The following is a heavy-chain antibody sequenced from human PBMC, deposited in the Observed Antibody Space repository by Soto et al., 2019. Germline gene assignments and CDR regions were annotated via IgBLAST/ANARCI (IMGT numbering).Heavy chain of an antibody. J-gene: IGHJ6*03. D-gene: IGHD6-13*01. V-gene: IGHV4-34*01. Sequence: QVQLQQWGAGLLKPSETLSLTCAVYGGSFSGYYWSWIRQPPGKGLEWIGEINHSGSTNYNPSLKSLVSISVDTSKIPVCLKLSYVTAADTAVNYCARGADTSGISAAVYYYCYMNVWGKGTTVTVSS. CDR2: INHSGST. CDR3: ARGADTSGISAAVYYYCYMNV. CDR1: GGSFSGYY.